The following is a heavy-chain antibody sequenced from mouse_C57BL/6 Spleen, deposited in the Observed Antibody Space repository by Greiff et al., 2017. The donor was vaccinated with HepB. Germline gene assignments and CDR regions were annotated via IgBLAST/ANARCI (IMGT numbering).Heavy chain of an antibody. V-gene: IGHV3-6*01. CDR1: GYSIPSGYY. CDR2: ISYDGSN. D-gene: IGHD1-1*01. Sequence: EVQLVESGPGLVKPSQSLSLPCSATGYSIPSGYYWNLIRQFPGNKQEWMGYISYDGSNNYNPSLKNRIPITLDTSKNQFFLKLNSVTSEDTASYYCANYRGLRSSPFDVWGTGTPVTVSS. CDR3: ANYRGLRSSPFDV. J-gene: IGHJ1*02.